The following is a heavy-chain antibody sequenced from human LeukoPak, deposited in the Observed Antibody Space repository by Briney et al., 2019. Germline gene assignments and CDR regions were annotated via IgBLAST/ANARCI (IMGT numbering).Heavy chain of an antibody. CDR1: GFTLSSYW. CDR3: ARAMDY. J-gene: IGHJ4*02. Sequence: PGGALRLSCAASGFTLSSYWMNWVRQAPGMGLEWVANIKQDGSEKYYVDSVKGRFTISRDNAKNSMYLQMNSLRAEDTAVYYCARAMDYWGQGTLVTVSS. CDR2: IKQDGSEK. V-gene: IGHV3-7*03.